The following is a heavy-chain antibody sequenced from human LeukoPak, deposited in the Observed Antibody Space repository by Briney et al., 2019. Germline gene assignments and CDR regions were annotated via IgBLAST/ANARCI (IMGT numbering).Heavy chain of an antibody. Sequence: GGSLRLSCAASGFMFSSNWMSWVRLAAGKGLEWVANIKEDGTETYYVDSVKGRFAISRDNAKNSLYLQMNSLRVEDTAVYYCAKEGRSLQTYWGQGTLVTVSS. CDR3: AKEGRSLQTY. CDR2: IKEDGTET. D-gene: IGHD5-24*01. V-gene: IGHV3-7*03. CDR1: GFMFSSNW. J-gene: IGHJ4*02.